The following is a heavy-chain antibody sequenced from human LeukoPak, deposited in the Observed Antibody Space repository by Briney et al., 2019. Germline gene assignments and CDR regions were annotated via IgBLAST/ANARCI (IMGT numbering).Heavy chain of an antibody. CDR1: GFTFNNYW. J-gene: IGHJ4*02. CDR2: IREDGSEK. CDR3: ATDRREESSNFDRNRFAY. Sequence: PGGSLRLSCVASGFTFNNYWMNWVGQAPGRGLEWVANIREDGSEKNYVDSVKGRFTISRENAKNSLYLQMDNLRAEDTAVYYCATDRREESSNFDRNRFAYWGQGTLVTVSS. D-gene: IGHD3-9*01. V-gene: IGHV3-7*05.